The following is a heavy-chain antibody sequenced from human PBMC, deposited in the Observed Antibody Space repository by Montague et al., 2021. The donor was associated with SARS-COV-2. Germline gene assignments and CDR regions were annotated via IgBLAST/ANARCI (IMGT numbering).Heavy chain of an antibody. CDR1: GGSISSSSYY. CDR2: IYYSGST. Sequence: SETLSLTCTVSGGSISSSSYYWGWIRQPPGRGLEWIGSIYYSGSTYYNPSLKSRVTISVDTSKNQFSLKLSSVTAADTAVYYCARQVGTMIVVVIIKLRSYFDFWGQGTLVTVSS. D-gene: IGHD3-22*01. V-gene: IGHV4-39*01. J-gene: IGHJ4*02. CDR3: ARQVGTMIVVVIIKLRSYFDF.